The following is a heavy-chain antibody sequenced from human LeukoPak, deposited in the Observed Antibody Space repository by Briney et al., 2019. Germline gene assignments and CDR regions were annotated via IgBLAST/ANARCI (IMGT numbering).Heavy chain of an antibody. J-gene: IGHJ4*02. D-gene: IGHD3-22*01. CDR1: GFTFSSYA. CDR3: ASLILITYYYDSSGYYFDY. Sequence: GGSLRLSCAASGFTFSSYAMHWVRQAPGKGLEWVAVISYDGSNKYYADSVKGRFTISRDNSKNTLYLQMNSLRAEDTAVYYCASLILITYYYDSSGYYFDYWGQGTLVTVSS. CDR2: ISYDGSNK. V-gene: IGHV3-30*04.